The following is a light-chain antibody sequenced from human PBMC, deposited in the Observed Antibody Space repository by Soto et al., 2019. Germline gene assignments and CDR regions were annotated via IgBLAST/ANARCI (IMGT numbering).Light chain of an antibody. CDR2: EVT. Sequence: QSALTQPPSASGSPGQSVTISCTGTKSDIGVYDFVAWYQQHPGKAPKLMIYEVTKRPSGVPDRFSGSKSGYTAFLTVSGLQAEDEADYYCSSYVGSDVFVFGTGTKLTVL. CDR3: SSYVGSDVFV. V-gene: IGLV2-8*01. CDR1: KSDIGVYDF. J-gene: IGLJ1*01.